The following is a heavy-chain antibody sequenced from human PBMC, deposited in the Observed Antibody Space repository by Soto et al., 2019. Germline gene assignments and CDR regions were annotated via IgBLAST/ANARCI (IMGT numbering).Heavy chain of an antibody. D-gene: IGHD2-15*01. CDR2: TRSKVYGGTT. CDR3: SRGKGYCSDGSSCYFDY. V-gene: IGHV3-49*03. J-gene: IGHJ4*02. CDR1: GFTFGDYA. Sequence: HPGGSLRLSCTASGFTFGDYAISWFRQAPGKGLEWVGFTRSKVYGGTTEYAASVKGRFTISRDNSKSIAYLQMNSLKTEDTAVYYCSRGKGYCSDGSSCYFDYWAQGTLVTVPS.